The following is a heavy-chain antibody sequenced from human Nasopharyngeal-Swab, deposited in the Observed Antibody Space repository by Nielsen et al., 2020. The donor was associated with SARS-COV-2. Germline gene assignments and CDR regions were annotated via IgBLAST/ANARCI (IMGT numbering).Heavy chain of an antibody. J-gene: IGHJ6*03. Sequence: GESLKISCAASGFTFSTYAMTWVRQAPGKGLEWVSTIDAGGGNTWYADSVKGRFTISRDNSKSTLYLQMNSLRAEDTAVYYCAKEGGIQLWPGYYYYMDVWGKGTTVTVSS. CDR2: IDAGGGNT. CDR1: GFTFSTYA. CDR3: AKEGGIQLWPGYYYYMDV. V-gene: IGHV3-23*01. D-gene: IGHD5-18*01.